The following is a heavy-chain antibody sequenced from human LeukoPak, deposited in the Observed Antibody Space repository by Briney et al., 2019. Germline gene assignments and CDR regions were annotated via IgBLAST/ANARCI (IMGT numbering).Heavy chain of an antibody. J-gene: IGHJ4*02. V-gene: IGHV3-48*01. CDR2: ISSSSSTI. CDR3: ARDYITIFGVVIPHFDY. Sequence: PGGSLRLSCAASGFTFSSYSMNWVRQAPGKGLEWVSYISSSSSTIYYADSVKGRFTISRDNAKNSLYLQMNSLRAEDTAVYYCARDYITIFGVVIPHFDYWGQGTLVTVSS. CDR1: GFTFSSYS. D-gene: IGHD3-3*01.